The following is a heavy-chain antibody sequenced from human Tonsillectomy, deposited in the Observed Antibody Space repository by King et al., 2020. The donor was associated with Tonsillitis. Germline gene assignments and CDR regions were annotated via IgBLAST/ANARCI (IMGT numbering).Heavy chain of an antibody. Sequence: QLVQSGGGVVQPGRSLRLSCVSSGFAFRSYGMHWVRQAPGKGLEWVAVISNDATRENYADSAKGRFTISRDNSKNTLYLQMNSLRAEDTAVFYCARERLYSSYWGIDYWGQGSLVTVSS. CDR2: ISNDATRE. J-gene: IGHJ4*02. CDR1: GFAFRSYG. V-gene: IGHV3-33*05. D-gene: IGHD6-19*01. CDR3: ARERLYSSYWGIDY.